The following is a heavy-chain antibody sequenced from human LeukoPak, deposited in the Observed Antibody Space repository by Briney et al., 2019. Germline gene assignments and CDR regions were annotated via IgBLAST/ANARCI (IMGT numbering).Heavy chain of an antibody. J-gene: IGHJ5*02. CDR2: IYYSGST. CDR3: ARFSSGWFDP. V-gene: IGHV4-59*01. CDR1: GGSISSYY. Sequence: SETRSLTCTVSGGSISSYYWSWIRQPPGKGLEGIGYIYYSGSTNYNPSLKSRVTISVDTSKNQFSLKLSSVTAAHTAVYYCARFSSGWFDPWGQGTLVTVSS.